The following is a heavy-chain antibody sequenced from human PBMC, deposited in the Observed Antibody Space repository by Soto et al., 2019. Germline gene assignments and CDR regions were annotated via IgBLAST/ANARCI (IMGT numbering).Heavy chain of an antibody. CDR3: ARALFTSYWPFDI. CDR2: FGWSGHII. V-gene: IGHV3-9*01. D-gene: IGHD2-2*01. Sequence: PGGSLRLSCAASGFTIDDYAIHWVRQRPGKGLEWVSGFGWSGHIIGYVDSVEGRFTVSRDSAKNSLYLQMNSLTVEDTAFYYCARALFTSYWPFDIWGHALLVTVSS. CDR1: GFTIDDYA. J-gene: IGHJ3*02.